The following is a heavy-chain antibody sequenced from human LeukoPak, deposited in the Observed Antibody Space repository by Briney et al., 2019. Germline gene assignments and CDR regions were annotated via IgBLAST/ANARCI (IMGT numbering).Heavy chain of an antibody. CDR1: GFTFTTYS. CDR2: ISSGSSAI. V-gene: IGHV3-21*01. D-gene: IGHD3-22*01. J-gene: IGHJ4*02. CDR3: ARQRYTLNYYDSRSSLDY. Sequence: GGSLRLSCEASGFTFTTYSMTWVRQAPGKGLEWVSIISSGSSAIFSADALKGRFTISRDNSKNTLYLQMNSLRAEDTAVYYCARQRYTLNYYDSRSSLDYWGQGTLVTVSS.